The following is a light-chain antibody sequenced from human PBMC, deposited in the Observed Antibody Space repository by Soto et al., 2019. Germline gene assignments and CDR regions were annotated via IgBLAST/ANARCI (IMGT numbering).Light chain of an antibody. J-gene: IGLJ2*01. CDR3: QVWDSSADHVV. Sequence: SYELTQPPSGSVAPGKTARITCGGNNIESKRVHRYQQKPGQAPVLVIYYDSDRPSGIPERFSGSNSGNTATLTISRVEDGDEADYSCQVWDSSADHVVFGGWTKLTVL. V-gene: IGLV3-21*04. CDR1: NIESKR. CDR2: YDS.